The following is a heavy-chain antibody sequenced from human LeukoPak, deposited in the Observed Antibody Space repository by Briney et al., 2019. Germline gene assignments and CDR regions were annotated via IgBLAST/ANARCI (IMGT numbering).Heavy chain of an antibody. CDR3: ARGTRYSSSWYDY. CDR2: ISSSGSTI. CDR1: GFTFSSYE. J-gene: IGHJ4*02. D-gene: IGHD6-13*01. Sequence: GGSLRLSCAASGFTFSSYEMNWVRQAPGKGLEWVSYISSSGSTIYYADSVKVRFTISRDNARNSLYLQMNSLRAEDTAVYYCARGTRYSSSWYDYWGQGTLVTVSS. V-gene: IGHV3-48*03.